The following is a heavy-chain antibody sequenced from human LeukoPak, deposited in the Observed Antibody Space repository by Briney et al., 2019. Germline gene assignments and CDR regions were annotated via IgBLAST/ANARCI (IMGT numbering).Heavy chain of an antibody. D-gene: IGHD2-2*02. CDR1: GYTFTGYY. CDR3: ARDGGYCSSTSCYRGNWFDP. V-gene: IGHV1-2*04. CDR2: INPNSGGT. Sequence: ASVKVSCKASGYTFTGYYMHWVRQAPGQGLEWMGWINPNSGGTNYAQKFQGWVTMTRDTSISTAYMELSRLRSDDTAVYYCARDGGYCSSTSCYRGNWFDPWGQGTLVTVSS. J-gene: IGHJ5*02.